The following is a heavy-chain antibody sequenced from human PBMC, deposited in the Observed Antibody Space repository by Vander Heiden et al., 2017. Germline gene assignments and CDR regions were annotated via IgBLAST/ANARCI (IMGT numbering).Heavy chain of an antibody. CDR2: ISGNGGRT. D-gene: IGHD3-16*01. Sequence: ESQLLESGGGLVQPGGSLRLSCDASGFTFSSDAMSCVRQAPGKGLEWVSAISGNGGRTYYADSVKGRFTISRDNSKNTLFLQMNSLRAEDTAIYYCAKDLGLGWYFDLWGRGTLVTVSS. J-gene: IGHJ2*01. CDR1: GFTFSSDA. V-gene: IGHV3-23*01. CDR3: AKDLGLGWYFDL.